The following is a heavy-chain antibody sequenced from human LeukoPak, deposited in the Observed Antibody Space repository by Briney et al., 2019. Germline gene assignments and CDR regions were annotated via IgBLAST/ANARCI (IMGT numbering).Heavy chain of an antibody. D-gene: IGHD3-22*01. V-gene: IGHV3-74*01. J-gene: IGHJ4*02. Sequence: PGGSLRLSCAASGFTFSSYWMHWVRQAPGKGLVWVSCIYSDGSSTSHADSVKGRFTISRDNAKNTLYLQMNSLRAEDTAVYYCAREAHYYDSSGVDYWGQGTLVTVSS. CDR3: AREAHYYDSSGVDY. CDR1: GFTFSSYW. CDR2: IYSDGSST.